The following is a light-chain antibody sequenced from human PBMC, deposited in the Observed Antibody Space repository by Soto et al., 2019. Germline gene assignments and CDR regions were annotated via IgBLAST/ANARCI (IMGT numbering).Light chain of an antibody. CDR2: LAS. CDR3: MQSLQSLT. CDR1: QSLLHSDGYHH. J-gene: IGKJ4*01. V-gene: IGKV2-28*01. Sequence: VMTQSPLSLPVTPGEPASISCRSSQSLLHSDGYHHLDWYLQKPVQSPQLLIYLASHRASGVPDRFSGSGSGTDFTLKISRVEAEDVGVSYCMQSLQSLTFGGGTTVEIK.